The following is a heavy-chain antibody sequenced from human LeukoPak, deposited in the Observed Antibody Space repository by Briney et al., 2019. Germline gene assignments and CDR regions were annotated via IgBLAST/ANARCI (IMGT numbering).Heavy chain of an antibody. CDR1: GGSFSGYY. V-gene: IGHV4-34*01. CDR3: ARRWRIAAPDY. J-gene: IGHJ4*02. D-gene: IGHD6-6*01. Sequence: SETQSLTCAVYGGSFSGYYWSWIRQPPGKGLEWIGEINHSGSTNYNPSLKSRVTISVDTSKNQFSLKLSSVTAADTAVYYCARRWRIAAPDYWGQGTLVTVSS. CDR2: INHSGST.